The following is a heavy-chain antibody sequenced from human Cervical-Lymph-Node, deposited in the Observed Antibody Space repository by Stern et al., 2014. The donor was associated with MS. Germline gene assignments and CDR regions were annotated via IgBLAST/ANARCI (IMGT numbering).Heavy chain of an antibody. CDR2: ISYDGSNK. CDR3: ARGGFNDYGDPFDY. Sequence: VQLVESGGGVVQPGRSLRLSCAASGFTFSSYAMHWVRQAPGKGLEWVAVISYDGSNKYYADSVKGRFTISRDNSKNTLYLQMNSLRAEDTAVYYCARGGFNDYGDPFDYWGQGTLVTVSS. CDR1: GFTFSSYA. V-gene: IGHV3-30*01. J-gene: IGHJ4*02. D-gene: IGHD4-17*01.